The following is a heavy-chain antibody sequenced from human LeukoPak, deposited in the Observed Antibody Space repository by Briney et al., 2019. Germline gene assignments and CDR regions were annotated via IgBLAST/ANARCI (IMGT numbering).Heavy chain of an antibody. CDR3: AKDYYGGNGADAFDI. Sequence: PGGSLRLSCAASGFTFSSYAMHWVRQAPGKGLEWVAVISYDGSNKYYADSVKGRFTISRDNSKNTLYLQMNSLRAEDTAVYYCAKDYYGGNGADAFDIWGQGTMVTVSS. CDR1: GFTFSSYA. J-gene: IGHJ3*02. D-gene: IGHD4-23*01. V-gene: IGHV3-30*04. CDR2: ISYDGSNK.